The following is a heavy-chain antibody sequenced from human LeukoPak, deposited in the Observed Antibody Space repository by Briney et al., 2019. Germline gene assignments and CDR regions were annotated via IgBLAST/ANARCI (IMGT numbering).Heavy chain of an antibody. CDR2: IIPILGIA. J-gene: IGHJ5*02. D-gene: IGHD2-15*01. V-gene: IGHV1-69*04. Sequence: GASVKVSCKASGGTFSSYAISWVRQAPGQGLEWMGRIIPILGIANYAQKFQGRVTITADKSTSTAYMELSSLRSVDTAVYYCARDFCSGGSCYRWFDPWGQGTLVTVSS. CDR3: ARDFCSGGSCYRWFDP. CDR1: GGTFSSYA.